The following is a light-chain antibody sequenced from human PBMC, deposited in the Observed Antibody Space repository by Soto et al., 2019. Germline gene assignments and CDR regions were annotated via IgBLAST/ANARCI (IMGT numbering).Light chain of an antibody. Sequence: EIPMTQSPSSLCASVGDRATIXCRASQSSSSWLDWYQQRTGQAPKHLIYKASSLESGVTSRFSGSGYGKEFNLTISSLQPDDFATYHCQQYNSYWTFGQGTKVDIK. CDR2: KAS. CDR1: QSSSSW. CDR3: QQYNSYWT. J-gene: IGKJ1*01. V-gene: IGKV1-5*03.